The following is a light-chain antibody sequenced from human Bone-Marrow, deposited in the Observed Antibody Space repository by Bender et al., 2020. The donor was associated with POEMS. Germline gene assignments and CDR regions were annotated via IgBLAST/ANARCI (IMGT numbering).Light chain of an antibody. CDR1: KLGDKH. CDR2: EDN. CDR3: QAWDSNAAF. V-gene: IGLV3-1*01. J-gene: IGLJ2*01. Sequence: SYALTQPPSVSVSPGQTASVTCSGDKLGDKHVSWYQHKPGQSPVLVIYEDNRRPSGIPERFSGSNSGNTATLTISGTQPMDEAHYFCQAWDSNAAFFGGGTKLTVL.